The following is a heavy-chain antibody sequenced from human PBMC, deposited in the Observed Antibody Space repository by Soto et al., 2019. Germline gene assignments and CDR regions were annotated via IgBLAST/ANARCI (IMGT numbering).Heavy chain of an antibody. CDR3: AGPPELTRIYYYYGMAV. V-gene: IGHV1-69*12. CDR1: GGTFSSYA. Sequence: QVQLVQSGAEVKKPGSSVKVSCKASGGTFSSYAISWVRQAPGQGLEWMGGIIPIFGTANYAQKFQGRVTTSADESTRTADTELSSLRSEDTAVYYCAGPPELTRIYYYYGMAVWGQGTTVTVSS. D-gene: IGHD1-7*01. CDR2: IIPIFGTA. J-gene: IGHJ6*02.